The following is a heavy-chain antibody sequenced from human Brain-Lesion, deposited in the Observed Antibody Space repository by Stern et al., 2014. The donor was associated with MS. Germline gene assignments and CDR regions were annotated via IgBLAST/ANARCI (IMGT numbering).Heavy chain of an antibody. D-gene: IGHD1-14*01. CDR3: ARDITGSSAYFAY. CDR2: ISWNSGTI. V-gene: IGHV3-9*01. CDR1: GFTFDDYA. J-gene: IGHJ4*02. Sequence: VQLVESGGDLVQPGGSLGLSCAAFGFTFDDYAMPWVRQAPGKGLEWVAGISWNSGTIGYADSVKGRFTTSRDNAYSSLYLQMNSLRPEDTALYYCARDITGSSAYFAYWGQGTLVTVSS.